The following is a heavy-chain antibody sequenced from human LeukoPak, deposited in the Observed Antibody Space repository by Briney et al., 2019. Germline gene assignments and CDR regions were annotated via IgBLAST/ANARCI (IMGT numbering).Heavy chain of an antibody. CDR2: IRSKAYGGTT. CDR3: TRDRGGAAGELFDY. J-gene: IGHJ4*02. Sequence: GGSLRLSCTASGSTFGDYAMSWVRQAPGKGLEWVGFIRSKAYGGTTEYAASVKGRFTISRDDSKSIAYLQMNSLKTEDTAVYYCTRDRGGAAGELFDYWGQGTLVTVSS. D-gene: IGHD3-10*01. CDR1: GSTFGDYA. V-gene: IGHV3-49*04.